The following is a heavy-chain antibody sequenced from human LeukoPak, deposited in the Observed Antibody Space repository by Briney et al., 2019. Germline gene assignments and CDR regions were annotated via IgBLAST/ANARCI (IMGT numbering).Heavy chain of an antibody. D-gene: IGHD6-19*01. CDR1: GGSFSGYY. CDR3: ARGPRIAVAGRRSWFDP. J-gene: IGHJ5*02. V-gene: IGHV4-34*01. Sequence: SETLSLTCAVYGGSFSGYYWNWIRQLPGKGLEWIGEINHSGSTNYNPSLKSRVSISVDTSKNQFSLKLNSVTAADTAVYYCARGPRIAVAGRRSWFDPWGQGTLVTVSS. CDR2: INHSGST.